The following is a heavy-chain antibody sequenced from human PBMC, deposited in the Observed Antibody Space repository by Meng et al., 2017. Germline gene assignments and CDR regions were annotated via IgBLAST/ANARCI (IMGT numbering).Heavy chain of an antibody. D-gene: IGHD6-19*01. Sequence: SETLSLTCTVSGGSISSYYWSWIRQPPGKGLEWIGYIYYSGSTNYNPSLKSRVTISVDTSKNQFSLKLSSVTAADTAVYYCARDLRVSVAGTVWAFGIWGQGKKV. J-gene: IGHJ3*02. V-gene: IGHV4-59*01. CDR3: ARDLRVSVAGTVWAFGI. CDR2: IYYSGST. CDR1: GGSISSYY.